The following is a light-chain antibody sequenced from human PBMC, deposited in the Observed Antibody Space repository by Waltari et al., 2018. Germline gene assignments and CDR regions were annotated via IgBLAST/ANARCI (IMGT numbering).Light chain of an antibody. V-gene: IGKV4-1*01. CDR2: WAA. J-gene: IGKJ1*01. CDR3: QQYYSSPQT. CDR1: QIIVHNSNNKTY. Sequence: DIVMTQSPDSLAVSLGERATINCKSSQIIVHNSNNKTYLAWYQQKSGQPPKVLIYWAATRDFGVPDRFSGSGSATEFTLTISSLQAEDVAVYYCQQYYSSPQTFGQGTKVEIK.